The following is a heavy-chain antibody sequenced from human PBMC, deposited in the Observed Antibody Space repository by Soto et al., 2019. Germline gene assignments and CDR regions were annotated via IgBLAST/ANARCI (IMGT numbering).Heavy chain of an antibody. CDR3: VRDRGTRRAVYPIDP. CDR2: SRAYNGNT. J-gene: IGHJ5*02. Sequence: ASVKVSFEASCYTFTSYGISWVRQAPGQGLEWMGWSRAYNGNTNYAQKLQGRVTMTTATSTSTAYMELRSLRSDDTAVYYCVRDRGTRRAVYPIDPWRRVTLVTVSS. V-gene: IGHV1-18*01. D-gene: IGHD2-2*02. CDR1: CYTFTSYG.